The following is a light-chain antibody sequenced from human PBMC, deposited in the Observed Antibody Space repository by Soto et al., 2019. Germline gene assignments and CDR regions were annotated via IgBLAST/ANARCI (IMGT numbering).Light chain of an antibody. CDR1: QNIDMY. CDR3: QHTFNSPPWT. CDR2: GAS. J-gene: IGKJ1*01. V-gene: IGKV1-39*01. Sequence: DIHMTHSPSSLSASVCDTVTITCRASQNIDMYLNWYQQKPGKAPRVLISGASNLQSGVPSRFSGSGSGTDFTLTISSLQSEDFASYFCQHTFNSPPWTFGQGTKVDNK.